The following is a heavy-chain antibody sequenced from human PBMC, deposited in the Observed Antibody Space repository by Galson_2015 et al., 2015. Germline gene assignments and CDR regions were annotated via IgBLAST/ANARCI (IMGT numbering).Heavy chain of an antibody. J-gene: IGHJ4*02. CDR2: IYSGGTT. D-gene: IGHD2-2*01. CDR1: GFPVSTNY. CDR3: ARVFSSVTWYFDY. V-gene: IGHV3-53*01. Sequence: LRLSCAASGFPVSTNYLSWVRQAPGKGLEWVSVIYSGGTTDYAGSVKGRFIISRDDSKNTLYLQMNSLRGEDTAVYYCARVFSSVTWYFDYWGQGTLVTVSS.